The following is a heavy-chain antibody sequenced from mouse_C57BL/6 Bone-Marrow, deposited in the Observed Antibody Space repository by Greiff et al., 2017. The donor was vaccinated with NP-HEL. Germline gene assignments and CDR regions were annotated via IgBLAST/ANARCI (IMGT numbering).Heavy chain of an antibody. CDR2: IFPGSGST. V-gene: IGHV1-75*01. Sequence: QVQLQQSGPELVKPGASVKISCKASGYTFTDYYINWVKQRPGQGLEWIGWIFPGSGSTYYNEKFKGKATLTVDKSSSTAYMLLSSLTSEDSAVYFCARRIRGGSSSYAMDYWGQGTSVTVSS. J-gene: IGHJ4*01. D-gene: IGHD1-1*01. CDR1: GYTFTDYY. CDR3: ARRIRGGSSSYAMDY.